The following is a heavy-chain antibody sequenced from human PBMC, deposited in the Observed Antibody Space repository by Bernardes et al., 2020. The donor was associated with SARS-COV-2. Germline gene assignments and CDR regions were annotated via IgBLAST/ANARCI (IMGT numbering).Heavy chain of an antibody. V-gene: IGHV4-39*01. CDR2: IYYSGST. D-gene: IGHD6-19*01. J-gene: IGHJ4*02. Sequence: SETLSLTCTVSGVSISSSSYYWGWIRQPPGMGLEWIGSIYYSGSTYYNPSLKSRVTISVDTSKNQFSLKLSSVTAADTAVYYCARHEGRSGWLLPANFDYWGQGTLVTVSS. CDR3: ARHEGRSGWLLPANFDY. CDR1: GVSISSSSYY.